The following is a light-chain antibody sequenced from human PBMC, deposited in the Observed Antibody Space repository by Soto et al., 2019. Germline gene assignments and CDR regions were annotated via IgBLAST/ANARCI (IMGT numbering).Light chain of an antibody. Sequence: DIQMTQSPSTLSASVGDRVTITCRASQSISTWLAWYQQKPGKAPKLLIYDAFYLERGVPSRFSGSGSGTEFTLTISSLQPDDLATYDCQQYNSFWTFGQGTKVEI. CDR1: QSISTW. CDR3: QQYNSFWT. CDR2: DAF. V-gene: IGKV1-5*01. J-gene: IGKJ1*01.